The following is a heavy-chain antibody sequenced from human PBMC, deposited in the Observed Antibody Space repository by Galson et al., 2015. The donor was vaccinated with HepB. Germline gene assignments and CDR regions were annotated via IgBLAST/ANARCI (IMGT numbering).Heavy chain of an antibody. D-gene: IGHD6-13*01. CDR3: ARPQPTVVSPAGPLDV. Sequence: QSGAEVKKPGDSLKISCKTSGFDFPTHWIAWVRQRPGKGLEWMGIIFPGDSDSIYSPSFEGQVTMSVDKSISTAYLHWGSLKASDTAVYYCARPQPTVVSPAGPLDVWGQGTKVIVSS. J-gene: IGHJ3*01. CDR1: GFDFPTHW. V-gene: IGHV5-51*03. CDR2: IFPGDSDS.